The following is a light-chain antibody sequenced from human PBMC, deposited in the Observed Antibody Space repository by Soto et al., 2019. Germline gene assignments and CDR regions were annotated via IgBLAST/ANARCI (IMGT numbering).Light chain of an antibody. J-gene: IGKJ1*01. CDR3: QQYNNWPPWT. CDR2: GAF. Sequence: EIVMTQSPATLSVSPGERATLSCRASQSVSSNLAWYQQKPGQAPRLLIYGAFTRATGIPARFSGSGSGTEFTPTISSLQSEDFAVYYCQQYNNWPPWTFSQGTKVEIK. CDR1: QSVSSN. V-gene: IGKV3-15*01.